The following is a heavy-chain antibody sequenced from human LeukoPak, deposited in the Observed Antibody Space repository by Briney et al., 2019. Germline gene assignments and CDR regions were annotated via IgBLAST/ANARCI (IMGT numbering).Heavy chain of an antibody. D-gene: IGHD2-15*01. Sequence: PSETLSLTCTVSGGSVSSGSYYWSWIRQPPGKGLEWIGYIYYSGSTNYNPSLKSRVTISLDTSKNQFSLKLSSVTAADTAVYYCARGIGSFYYFDYWGQGARVTVSS. CDR1: GGSVSSGSYY. CDR2: IYYSGST. V-gene: IGHV4-61*01. CDR3: ARGIGSFYYFDY. J-gene: IGHJ4*02.